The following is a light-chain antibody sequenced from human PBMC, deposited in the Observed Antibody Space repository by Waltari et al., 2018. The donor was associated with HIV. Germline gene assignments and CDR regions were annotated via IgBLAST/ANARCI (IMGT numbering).Light chain of an antibody. CDR2: DVS. J-gene: IGLJ1*01. CDR1: STDDGGYNF. Sequence: QSALPQPRSVSGSPGQSVTISCTGTSTDDGGYNFGSWYQQHPGKAPKLMIFDVSKRPSGVPDRFSGSRSGNTASLTISGLQAEDEADYYCCSYAGSYTYVFGTGTKVTVL. CDR3: CSYAGSYTYV. V-gene: IGLV2-11*01.